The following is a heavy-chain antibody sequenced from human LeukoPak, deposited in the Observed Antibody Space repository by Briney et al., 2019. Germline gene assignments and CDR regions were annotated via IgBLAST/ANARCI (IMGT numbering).Heavy chain of an antibody. CDR2: IYYSGST. D-gene: IGHD3-9*01. V-gene: IGHV4-39*01. CDR3: ARQDYDILTGYPNWFDP. J-gene: IGHJ5*02. CDR1: GGSISSSSYY. Sequence: SETLSLTCTVSGGSISSSSYYWGWIRQPPGKGLEWIGSIYYSGSTYYNPSLKSRVTISVDTSKNQFSLKLSAVTAADTAVYYCARQDYDILTGYPNWFDPWGQGTLVTVSS.